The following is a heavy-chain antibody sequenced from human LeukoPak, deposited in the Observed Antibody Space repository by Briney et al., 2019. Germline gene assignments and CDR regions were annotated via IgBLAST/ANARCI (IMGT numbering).Heavy chain of an antibody. D-gene: IGHD2-2*01. CDR2: INPSGGST. Sequence: ASVKVSCKASGYTFTSYYMHWVRQAPGQGLEWMGIINPSGGSTSYAQKFQGRVTMTRDTSTSTVYMELSSLRSEDTAVYYCARTLGYCSSTSCPRHAFDIWGQGTMVTVSS. CDR1: GYTFTSYY. J-gene: IGHJ3*02. CDR3: ARTLGYCSSTSCPRHAFDI. V-gene: IGHV1-46*01.